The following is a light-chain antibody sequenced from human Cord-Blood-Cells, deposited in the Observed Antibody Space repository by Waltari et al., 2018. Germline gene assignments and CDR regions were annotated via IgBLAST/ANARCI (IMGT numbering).Light chain of an antibody. CDR3: QQSYSTPRT. J-gene: IGKJ1*01. Sequence: DIQLTQSPSSLSASVGDRDTITCRASQRISSYLNWYQQKPGKAPKLLIYAASSLQSGVPSRFSGSGSGTDFTLTISSLQPEDFATYYCQQSYSTPRTFGQGTKVEIK. CDR1: QRISSY. CDR2: AAS. V-gene: IGKV1-39*01.